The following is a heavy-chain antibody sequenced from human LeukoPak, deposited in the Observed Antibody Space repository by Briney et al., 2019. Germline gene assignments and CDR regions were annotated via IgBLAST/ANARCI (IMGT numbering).Heavy chain of an antibody. CDR3: AKAPYSSGWYGWFDP. D-gene: IGHD6-19*01. V-gene: IGHV3-30*04. J-gene: IGHJ5*02. CDR1: GFTFSSYV. Sequence: GGSLRLSCAASGFTFSSYVMHWVRQAPGKGLEWVAIISYDGSNEYYADSVKGRFTISRDNSKNTLYLQMNSLRAEDTAVYYCAKAPYSSGWYGWFDPWGQGTLVTVSS. CDR2: ISYDGSNE.